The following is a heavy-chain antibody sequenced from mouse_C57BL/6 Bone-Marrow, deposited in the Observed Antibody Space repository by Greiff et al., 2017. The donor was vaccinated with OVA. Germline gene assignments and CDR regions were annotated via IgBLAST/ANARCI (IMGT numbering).Heavy chain of an antibody. CDR1: GLTFSSYA. V-gene: IGHV5-4*01. Sequence: EVKLVESGGGLVKPGGSLKLSCAASGLTFSSYAMSWVRQTPEKRLEWVATISDGGSYTYYPDNVKGRFTISRDNAKNNLYQQMSHLKSEDTAMYYCARDGYWFAYWGQGTLVTVSA. CDR3: ARDGYWFAY. J-gene: IGHJ3*01. D-gene: IGHD2-2*01. CDR2: ISDGGSYT.